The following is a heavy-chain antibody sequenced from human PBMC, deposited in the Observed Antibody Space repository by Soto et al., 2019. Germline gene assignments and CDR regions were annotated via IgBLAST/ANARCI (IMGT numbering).Heavy chain of an antibody. CDR3: ARGLITSTHRGIDY. J-gene: IGHJ4*02. CDR1: GFTFSSYG. Sequence: GGSLRLSCAASGFTFSSYGMHWVRQAPGKGLEWVAVISYDGSNKYYADSVKGRFTISRDNSKNTLYLQMNSLRAEDTAVYYCARGLITSTHRGIDYWGQGTLVTVSS. CDR2: ISYDGSNK. V-gene: IGHV3-30*03. D-gene: IGHD3-16*01.